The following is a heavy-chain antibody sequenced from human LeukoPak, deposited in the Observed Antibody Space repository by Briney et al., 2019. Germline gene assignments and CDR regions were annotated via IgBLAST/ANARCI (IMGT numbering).Heavy chain of an antibody. D-gene: IGHD7-27*01. CDR1: GYSISSTNW. CDR2: MYYGGSS. J-gene: IGHJ4*02. CDR3: TTGANIAFDY. Sequence: PSETLSLTCAVSGYSISSTNWWGWIRQSPGKGLEWIGYMYYGGSSYYNPSLKSRITMSVDTSRNQFSLKLSSVTAVDTAVYYCTTGANIAFDYWGLGTLVTVSS. V-gene: IGHV4-28*01.